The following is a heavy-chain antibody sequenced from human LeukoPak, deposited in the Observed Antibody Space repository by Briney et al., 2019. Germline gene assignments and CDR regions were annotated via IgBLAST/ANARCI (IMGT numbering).Heavy chain of an antibody. CDR2: MNPNSGNT. J-gene: IGHJ4*02. D-gene: IGHD3-3*01. CDR3: ARETTSGYYVRSTNFDY. V-gene: IGHV1-8*01. CDR1: GYTFTSYD. Sequence: GASVKVSCKASGYTFTSYDINWVRQATGQGLEWMGWMNPNSGNTGYAQKFQGRVTMTRNTSISTAYMELSSLRSEDTAVYYCARETTSGYYVRSTNFDYWGQGTLVTVSS.